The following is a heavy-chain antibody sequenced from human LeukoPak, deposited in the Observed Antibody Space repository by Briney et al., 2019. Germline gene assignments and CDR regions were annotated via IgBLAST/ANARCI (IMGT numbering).Heavy chain of an antibody. J-gene: IGHJ4*02. CDR1: GGSISSYY. CDR2: IYYSGST. Sequence: PSETLSLTCTVSGGSISSYYWSWIRQPPGKGLEWIGYIYYSGSTNYNPSLKSRVTISVDTSENQFSLKLSSVTAADTAVYYCAGAVAGPIDYWGQGTLVTVSS. CDR3: AGAVAGPIDY. V-gene: IGHV4-59*01. D-gene: IGHD6-19*01.